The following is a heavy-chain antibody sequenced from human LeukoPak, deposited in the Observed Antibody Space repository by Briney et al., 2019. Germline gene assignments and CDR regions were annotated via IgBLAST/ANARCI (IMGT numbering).Heavy chain of an antibody. CDR1: GFTFSSYS. D-gene: IGHD3-10*01. CDR3: ARALGFGAYDY. CDR2: MLSSSSYI. V-gene: IGHV3-21*01. J-gene: IGHJ4*02. Sequence: GGSLRLSCAASGFTFSSYSMNWVRQAPGRGLEWVSFMLSSSSYIYYADSVKGRFTISRDNAKNSLYLQMNSLRAEDTAVYYCARALGFGAYDYWGQGTLVTVSS.